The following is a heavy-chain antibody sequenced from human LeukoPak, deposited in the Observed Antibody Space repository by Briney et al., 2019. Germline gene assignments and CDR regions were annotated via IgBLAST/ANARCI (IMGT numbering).Heavy chain of an antibody. Sequence: ASVKVSCKASGYTFTSYWIQWVRQARGQGLEWMGLINPDGGSTAYAHRFQGRVTMTRDTSTSTVYMDFSSLRSEDTALYYCARAPRNSSTMLDYWGREPWSPSPQ. V-gene: IGHV1-46*01. CDR1: GYTFTSYW. J-gene: IGHJ4*02. CDR2: INPDGGST. CDR3: ARAPRNSSTMLDY. D-gene: IGHD6-13*01.